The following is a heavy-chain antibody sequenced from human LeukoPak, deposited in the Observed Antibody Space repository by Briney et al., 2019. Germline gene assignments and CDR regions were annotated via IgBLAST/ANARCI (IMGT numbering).Heavy chain of an antibody. Sequence: PGGSLRLSCAASGFTFSSYSMNWVRQAPGKGLEWVSSISSSSYIYYADSVKGRFTISRDNAKNSLYLQMNSLRAEDTAVYYCASVGYCSSTSCYSAYWGQGTLVTVSS. V-gene: IGHV3-21*01. CDR1: GFTFSSYS. CDR3: ASVGYCSSTSCYSAY. CDR2: ISSSSYI. D-gene: IGHD2-2*03. J-gene: IGHJ4*02.